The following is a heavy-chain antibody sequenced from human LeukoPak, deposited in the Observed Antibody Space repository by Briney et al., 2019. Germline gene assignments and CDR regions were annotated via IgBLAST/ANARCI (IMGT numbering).Heavy chain of an antibody. Sequence: SETLSLTCTVSGGSITSFYWSWIRQPPGKGLEWIGYIYYSGNPNYNPSLKSRVTISGDRSKNQLSLKLSSVTAADTAIYYCAKGDPTFLFWYFDLWGRGTLVTVSS. J-gene: IGHJ2*01. V-gene: IGHV4-59*01. CDR2: IYYSGNP. CDR3: AKGDPTFLFWYFDL. CDR1: GGSITSFY. D-gene: IGHD3-16*01.